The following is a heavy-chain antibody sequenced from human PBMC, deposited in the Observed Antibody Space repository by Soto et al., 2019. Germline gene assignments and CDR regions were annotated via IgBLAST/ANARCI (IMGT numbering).Heavy chain of an antibody. CDR3: AREGVTIFGVVNYYYYGMDV. V-gene: IGHV3-48*04. Sequence: GGSLRLSCAASGFTCSSYSMNWVRQAPGKGLEWVSYINNDSSKKYYADSVKGRFTISRDNAKNSLYLQMNSLRAEDTAVYYCAREGVTIFGVVNYYYYGMDVWGQGTTVTVSS. J-gene: IGHJ6*02. D-gene: IGHD3-3*01. CDR2: INNDSSKK. CDR1: GFTCSSYS.